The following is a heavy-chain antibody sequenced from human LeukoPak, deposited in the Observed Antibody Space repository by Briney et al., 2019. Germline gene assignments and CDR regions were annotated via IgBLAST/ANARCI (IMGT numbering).Heavy chain of an antibody. CDR3: AAARYSYYDTRKFDL. D-gene: IGHD3-22*01. CDR2: INPSGGST. V-gene: IGHV1-46*01. Sequence: GASVKVSCKASGYTFTSYYMHWVRQAPGQGLEWMGIINPSGGSTSYAQKFQGRVTMTRDTSTSTVYMELSSLRSEDTAVYYCAAARYSYYDTRKFDLWGRGTLVTVSS. J-gene: IGHJ2*01. CDR1: GYTFTSYY.